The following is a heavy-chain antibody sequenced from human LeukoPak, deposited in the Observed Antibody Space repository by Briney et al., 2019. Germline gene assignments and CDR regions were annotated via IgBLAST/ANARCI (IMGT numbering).Heavy chain of an antibody. D-gene: IGHD1-26*01. Sequence: GGSLRLSCAASGFIVNYNYMSWIRQAPGKGLEWVSVIYSGGSTYYADSVKGRFTISRDNSKNMVYLQMKSLRVEDTAVYYCARVKVGITYWFDPWGQGTLVTVSS. CDR3: ARVKVGITYWFDP. CDR2: IYSGGST. J-gene: IGHJ5*02. V-gene: IGHV3-66*01. CDR1: GFIVNYNY.